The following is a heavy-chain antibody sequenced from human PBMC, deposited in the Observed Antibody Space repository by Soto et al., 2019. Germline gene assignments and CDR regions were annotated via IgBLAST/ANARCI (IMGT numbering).Heavy chain of an antibody. D-gene: IGHD2-15*01. CDR2: IYKSTTT. CDR3: ARGRYCLTGRCFPNWFDS. CDR1: GDSISTVDYF. J-gene: IGHJ5*01. Sequence: QVHLLESGPGLVKPSQTLSLTCSVSGDSISTVDYFWAWIRQPPGQALEYIGYIYKSTTTYYNPPFESRVAISLDTSKSQFSLTVTSVTAADTAVYFCARGRYCLTGRCFPNWFDSWGQGTLVTVSS. V-gene: IGHV4-30-4*01.